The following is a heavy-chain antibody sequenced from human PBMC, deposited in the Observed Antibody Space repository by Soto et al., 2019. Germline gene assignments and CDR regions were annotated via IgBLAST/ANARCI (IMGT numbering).Heavy chain of an antibody. V-gene: IGHV4-30-4*01. CDR2: IYYSGST. D-gene: IGHD4-17*01. J-gene: IGHJ5*02. CDR3: ARTTVTITWSAP. Sequence: SETLSLTCTVSGGSISSGDYYWSWIRQPPGKGLEWIGYIYYSGSTYYNPSLKSRVTISVDTSKNQFSLKLSSVTAADTAVYYGARTTVTITWSAPGGQGTLVPVSS. CDR1: GGSISSGDYY.